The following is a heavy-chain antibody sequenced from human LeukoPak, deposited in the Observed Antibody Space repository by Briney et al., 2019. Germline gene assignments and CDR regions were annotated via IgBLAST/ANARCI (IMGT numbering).Heavy chain of an antibody. CDR2: MNPNSGNT. J-gene: IGHJ6*03. D-gene: IGHD3-3*01. V-gene: IGHV1-8*01. CDR1: GYTFTSYD. Sequence: SVKPSSKPSGYTFTSYDINWERQATGQGLEWMGWMNPNSGNTSYAHNFQGRVTMTRHTSISTAYMELSSLRSEDTAVYYCARVNYDFWSGYRQYYYYYYYMDVWGKGTTVTVYS. CDR3: ARVNYDFWSGYRQYYYYYYYMDV.